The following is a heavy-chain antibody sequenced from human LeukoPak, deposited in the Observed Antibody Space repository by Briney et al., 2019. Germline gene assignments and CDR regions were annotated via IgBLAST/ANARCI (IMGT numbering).Heavy chain of an antibody. CDR2: IYYTGTT. Sequence: PSETLSLTCTVSGDSISTYYWSWIRQPPGKGLEWIGYIYYTGTTNYNPSLKSRVTISVDTSKNQFSLRLSSVTAADTAVYYCASKSSDHGELRFDYWGQGTLVTVSS. V-gene: IGHV4-59*01. J-gene: IGHJ4*02. D-gene: IGHD4-17*01. CDR3: ASKSSDHGELRFDY. CDR1: GDSISTYY.